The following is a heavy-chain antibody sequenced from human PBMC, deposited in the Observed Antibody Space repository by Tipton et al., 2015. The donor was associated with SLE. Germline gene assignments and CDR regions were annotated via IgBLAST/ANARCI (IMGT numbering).Heavy chain of an antibody. CDR2: IYYSGST. V-gene: IGHV4-30-2*01. CDR1: GGSISSGGYS. D-gene: IGHD3-9*01. Sequence: TLSLTCAVSGGSISSGGYSWSWIRQPPGKGLEWIGNIYYSGSTQYNPSLQSRVTTSIDTSKNQFSLKMSSVTAADTAVYYCARGYRYFDWLSSYYFDYWGQGTLVTVSS. CDR3: ARGYRYFDWLSSYYFDY. J-gene: IGHJ4*02.